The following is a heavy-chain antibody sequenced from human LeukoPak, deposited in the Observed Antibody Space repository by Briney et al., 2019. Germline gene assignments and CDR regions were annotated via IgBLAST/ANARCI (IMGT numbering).Heavy chain of an antibody. D-gene: IGHD2-2*01. J-gene: IGHJ4*02. CDR3: ARGVGSMPDY. Sequence: GGSLRLSCAASGFTFSSYGMHWVRQAPGMGLEWVAVISYDGSNKYYADSVKGRFTISRDNSKNTLYLQMNSLRAEDTAVYYCARGVGSMPDYWGQGTLVTVSS. V-gene: IGHV3-30*03. CDR2: ISYDGSNK. CDR1: GFTFSSYG.